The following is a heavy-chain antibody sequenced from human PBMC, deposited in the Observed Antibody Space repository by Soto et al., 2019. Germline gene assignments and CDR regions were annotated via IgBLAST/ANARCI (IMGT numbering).Heavy chain of an antibody. V-gene: IGHV3-72*01. CDR3: ATGGASNYGMDV. Sequence: EVQLVESGGGLVQPGGSLRLSCAASGFTFSDHYMDWVRQAPGKGLEWVGRTRNKPNSYTTQYAASVKGRFTISRDDSKNSLYLQMNSLKTEDTAVYYCATGGASNYGMDVWGQGTTVTVSS. CDR1: GFTFSDHY. CDR2: TRNKPNSYTT. J-gene: IGHJ6*02.